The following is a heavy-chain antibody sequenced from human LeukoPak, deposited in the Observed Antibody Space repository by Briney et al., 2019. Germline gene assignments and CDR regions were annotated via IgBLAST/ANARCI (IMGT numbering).Heavy chain of an antibody. J-gene: IGHJ4*02. CDR2: INHSGST. Sequence: SETLFLTCAVYGGSFSGYYWSWIRQPPGKGLGWIGEINHSGSTNYNPSLKSRVTISVDTSKNQFSLKLSSVTAADTAVYYCARAHYDGVGDYWGQGTLVTVSS. CDR3: ARAHYDGVGDY. CDR1: GGSFSGYY. V-gene: IGHV4-34*01. D-gene: IGHD3-16*01.